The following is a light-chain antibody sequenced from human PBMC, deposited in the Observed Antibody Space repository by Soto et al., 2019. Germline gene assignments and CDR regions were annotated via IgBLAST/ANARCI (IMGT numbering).Light chain of an antibody. V-gene: IGLV1-51*01. CDR3: GTWDSSLSAHVV. CDR1: SSNLGNNY. J-gene: IGLJ2*01. CDR2: DNN. Sequence: QSVLTQPPSVSAAPGQKVTLSCSGRSSNLGNNYVSWYQQLPGTAPKLLIYDNNKRPPGIPDRFSGSKSGTSATLGITGLQTGDEADYYCGTWDSSLSAHVVFGGGTKLTVL.